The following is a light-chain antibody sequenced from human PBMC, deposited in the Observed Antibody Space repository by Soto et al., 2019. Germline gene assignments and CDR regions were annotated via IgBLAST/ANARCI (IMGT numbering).Light chain of an antibody. CDR1: QSITNY. CDR3: QQSDSSPT. CDR2: AAS. J-gene: IGKJ2*01. V-gene: IGKV1-39*01. Sequence: IPMTQSPSSLSASLGDRVTITFRASQSITNYLNWYQQTPGKAPKLLIYAASSLQDGVPARFSGSGSGTDFTLTISSLQPEDFATYYCQQSDSSPTFGQGTKVDIK.